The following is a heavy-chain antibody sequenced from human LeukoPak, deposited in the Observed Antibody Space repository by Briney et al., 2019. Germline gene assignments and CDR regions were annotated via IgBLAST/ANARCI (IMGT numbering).Heavy chain of an antibody. CDR2: INPDGRDK. V-gene: IGHV3-7*01. D-gene: IGHD4-17*01. CDR3: ARPTTVGSLFDY. Sequence: TGGSLRLSCAASGFTFSDYWMSWVRQAPGKGLEWVAHINPDGRDKYYVDFVRGRFTISRDNARNSLYLQMNSLRVEDTAVYYCARPTTVGSLFDYWGQGTLVTVSS. J-gene: IGHJ4*02. CDR1: GFTFSDYW.